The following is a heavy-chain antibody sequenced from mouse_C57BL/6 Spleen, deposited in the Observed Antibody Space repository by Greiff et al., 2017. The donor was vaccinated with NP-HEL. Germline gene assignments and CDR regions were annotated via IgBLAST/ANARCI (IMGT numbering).Heavy chain of an antibody. CDR2: IDPNSGGT. Sequence: QVQLKQPGAELVKPGASVKLSCKASGYTFTSYWMHWVKQRPGRGLEWIGRIDPNSGGTKYNEKFKSKATLTVDKPSSTAYMQLSSLTSEDSAVYYCARDGYYVKFAYWGQGTLVTVSA. D-gene: IGHD2-3*01. V-gene: IGHV1-72*01. J-gene: IGHJ3*01. CDR1: GYTFTSYW. CDR3: ARDGYYVKFAY.